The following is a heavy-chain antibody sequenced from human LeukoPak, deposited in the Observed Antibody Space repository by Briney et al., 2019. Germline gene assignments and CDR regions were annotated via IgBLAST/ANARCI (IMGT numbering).Heavy chain of an antibody. Sequence: GASLKIFRKGAGDIFSSYWIGWGRRMPGKGLEWMGIIYPGDSDTRYSPSFQGQVTISADKSISTAYLQWSSLKASDTAMYYCARQYSSSSPFDPWGQGTVVTVSS. CDR2: IYPGDSDT. V-gene: IGHV5-51*01. CDR3: ARQYSSSSPFDP. J-gene: IGHJ5*02. D-gene: IGHD6-6*01. CDR1: GDIFSSYW.